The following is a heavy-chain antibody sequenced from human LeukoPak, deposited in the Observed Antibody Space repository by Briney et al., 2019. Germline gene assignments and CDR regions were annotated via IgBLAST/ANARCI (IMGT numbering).Heavy chain of an antibody. CDR3: ARHTDIAPLSSLKY. J-gene: IGHJ4*02. CDR2: IYYSGST. CDR1: GGSISSYY. D-gene: IGHD6-13*01. V-gene: IGHV4-59*08. Sequence: SETLSLTCTVSGGSISSYYWSWIRQTPGKGLEWIGDIYYSGSTNYNPSFKSRVTISVDTSKNQFSLKLSSVTAADTAVYYCARHTDIAPLSSLKYWGQGTLVTVSS.